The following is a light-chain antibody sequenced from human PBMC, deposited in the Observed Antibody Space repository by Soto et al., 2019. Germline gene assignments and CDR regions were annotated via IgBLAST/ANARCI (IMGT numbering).Light chain of an antibody. CDR2: GAS. J-gene: IGKJ1*01. CDR3: QHYGSSRT. V-gene: IGKV3-20*01. Sequence: EIVLTQSPGTLSLSPGERATLSCRASQSVSSSYLAWYQQKPGQAPRLLIYGASSRATGIPDRFSGSGSGTVFTLTISRLEPEDFAVYYCQHYGSSRTFGQGTKVDIK. CDR1: QSVSSSY.